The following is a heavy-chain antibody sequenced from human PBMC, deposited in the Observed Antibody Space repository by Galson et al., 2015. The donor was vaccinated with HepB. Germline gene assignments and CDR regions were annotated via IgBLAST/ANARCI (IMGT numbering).Heavy chain of an antibody. CDR3: AREDHHDYNNGYYFYGMDV. CDR1: GYAFTSYG. D-gene: IGHD4-11*01. J-gene: IGHJ6*02. V-gene: IGHV1-46*01. CDR2: INASGGST. Sequence: SVKVSCKASGYAFTSYGISWVRQAPGQGLEWMGIINASGGSTFYAQNFQGRVTMTRETSTSTVYMELSSLRSEDTAVYYCAREDHHDYNNGYYFYGMDVWGQGTTVTVSS.